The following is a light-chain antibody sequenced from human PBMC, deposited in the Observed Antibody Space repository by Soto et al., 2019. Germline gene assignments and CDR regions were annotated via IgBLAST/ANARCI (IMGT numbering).Light chain of an antibody. CDR2: RNN. Sequence: QSVLTQPPSASGTPGQRATISCYGSSSNIGSNYVYWYQQLPGTAPKLLIYRNNQRPSGVPDRFSGSKSGTSASLAISGLRSEDEADYYCAAWDDSLSGDVFGTGTKLTVL. J-gene: IGLJ1*01. V-gene: IGLV1-47*01. CDR1: SSNIGSNY. CDR3: AAWDDSLSGDV.